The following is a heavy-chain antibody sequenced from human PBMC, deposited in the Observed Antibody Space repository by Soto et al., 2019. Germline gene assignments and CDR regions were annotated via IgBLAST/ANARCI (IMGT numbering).Heavy chain of an antibody. J-gene: IGHJ4*02. D-gene: IGHD6-6*01. Sequence: ASVKVSCKASGYTFTSYGISWVRQAPGQGLEWMGWISAYNGNTNYAQKLQGRVTMTTDTSTSTAYMELRSLGSDDTAVYYCAGVVGSSFDASFDYWGQGTLVTVSS. CDR2: ISAYNGNT. CDR1: GYTFTSYG. CDR3: AGVVGSSFDASFDY. V-gene: IGHV1-18*01.